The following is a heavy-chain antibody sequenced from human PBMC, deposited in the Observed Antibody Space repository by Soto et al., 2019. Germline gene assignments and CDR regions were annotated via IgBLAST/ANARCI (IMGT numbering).Heavy chain of an antibody. CDR3: TKSRRSVLMVYGFGGMDV. CDR1: GFSVSDYA. J-gene: IGHJ6*02. D-gene: IGHD2-8*01. V-gene: IGHV3-23*01. CDR2: ISGSGDGT. Sequence: GWSLRLSCAASGFSVSDYAMSWVRQAPGKGLEWVSSISGSGDGTYYGDSVKGRFTLSRDTSQKTLYLQMNNLRGEDTAVYFCTKSRRSVLMVYGFGGMDVWGRGTTVTVSS.